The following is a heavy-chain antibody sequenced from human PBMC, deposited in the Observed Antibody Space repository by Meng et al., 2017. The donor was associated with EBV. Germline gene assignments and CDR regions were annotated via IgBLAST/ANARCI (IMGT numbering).Heavy chain of an antibody. CDR1: GFSLSTRGVG. J-gene: IGHJ4*02. CDR3: AHIIAARPFDY. D-gene: IGHD6-6*01. V-gene: IGHV2-5*02. Sequence: QFTLKWSGPTLVNPTQTLTLSCTVSGFSLSTRGVGVGWIRQPPGKALEWLALIYWDDDKRYSPSLKSRLTITKDTSKNQVVLTMTNMDPVDAATYYCAHIIAARPFDYWGQGTLVTVSS. CDR2: IYWDDDK.